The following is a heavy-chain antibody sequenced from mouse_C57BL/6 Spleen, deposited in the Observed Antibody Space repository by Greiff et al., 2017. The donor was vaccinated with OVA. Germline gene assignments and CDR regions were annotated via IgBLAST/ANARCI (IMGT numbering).Heavy chain of an antibody. CDR1: GYTFTSYW. D-gene: IGHD2-12*01. CDR2: IDPSDSDT. J-gene: IGHJ2*01. CDR3: ARYSSPYYFDY. Sequence: VQLQQPGAELVMPGASVKLSCKASGYTFTSYWMDWVKQRPGQGLEWIGEIDPSDSDTNYNQKFKGKATLTVDKSSSTAYMQLSSLTSDDSAVYYCARYSSPYYFDYWGQGTTLTVSS. V-gene: IGHV1-69*01.